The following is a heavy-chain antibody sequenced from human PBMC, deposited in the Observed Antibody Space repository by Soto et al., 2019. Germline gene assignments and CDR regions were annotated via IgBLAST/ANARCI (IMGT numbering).Heavy chain of an antibody. CDR1: GGSISSYY. J-gene: IGHJ6*02. V-gene: IGHV4-59*01. CDR3: AREVDYYYGMDV. Sequence: SETLSLTCTVSGGSISSYYWSWIRQPPGKGLEWTGYIYYSGSTNYNPSLKSRVTISVDTSKNQFSLKLSSVTAADTAVYYCAREVDYYYGMDVWGQGTTVTVSS. CDR2: IYYSGST.